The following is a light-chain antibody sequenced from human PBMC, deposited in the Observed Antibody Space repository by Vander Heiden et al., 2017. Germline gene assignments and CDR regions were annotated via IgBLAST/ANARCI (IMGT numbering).Light chain of an antibody. V-gene: IGKV1-39*01. CDR3: QQSDSTLFT. CDR1: QSISSY. J-gene: IGKJ3*01. CDR2: AAS. Sequence: DIQMTQSPSSLSASVGDSVTITCRASQSISSYLNWYQQKPGKAPKLLIYAASSLQSGVPSRFSGSGSGTDFTLTISRLQPEDFATYYCQQSDSTLFTFGHGTKVDIK.